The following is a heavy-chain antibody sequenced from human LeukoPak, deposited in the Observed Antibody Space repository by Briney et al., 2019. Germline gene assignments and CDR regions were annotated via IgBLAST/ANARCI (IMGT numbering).Heavy chain of an antibody. J-gene: IGHJ6*02. CDR3: ARDRMGWFGELFPYYYYGMDV. CDR2: IWYDGSNK. D-gene: IGHD3-10*01. CDR1: RFTFSSYA. V-gene: IGHV3-33*08. Sequence: GGSLRLSCAASRFTFSSYAMSWVRQAPGKGLEWVAVIWYDGSNKYYADSVKGRFTISRDNSKNTLYLQMNSLRAEDTAVYYCARDRMGWFGELFPYYYYGMDVWGQGTTVTVSS.